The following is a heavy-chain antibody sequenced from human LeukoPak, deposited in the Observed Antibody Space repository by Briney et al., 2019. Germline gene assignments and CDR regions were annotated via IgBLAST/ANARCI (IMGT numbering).Heavy chain of an antibody. Sequence: GGSLRLSCAASGFTLRSYTMNWVRQAPGKGLEWVSSIGISSNKIYYADSVKGRFIISRDSSKNTLSLQMNSLKSEDTAVSYCARDFPTITSWYYFDSWGQGALVVVSS. CDR1: GFTLRSYT. D-gene: IGHD2-2*01. J-gene: IGHJ4*02. CDR3: ARDFPTITSWYYFDS. CDR2: IGISSNKI. V-gene: IGHV3-21*01.